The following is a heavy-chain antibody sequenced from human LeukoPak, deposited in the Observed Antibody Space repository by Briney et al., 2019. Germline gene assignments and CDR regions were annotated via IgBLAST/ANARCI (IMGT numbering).Heavy chain of an antibody. J-gene: IGHJ4*02. V-gene: IGHV4-59*12. D-gene: IGHD3-16*02. CDR2: IYYTGST. Sequence: SETLSLTCTVSGRSISSFYWSWIRQPPGQGLEWLGYIYYTGSTNYNPSLKSRVTISVDTSKNQFSLKLSSVTAADTAVYYCASGMITFGGVITYFDYWGQGTLVTVSS. CDR3: ASGMITFGGVITYFDY. CDR1: GRSISSFY.